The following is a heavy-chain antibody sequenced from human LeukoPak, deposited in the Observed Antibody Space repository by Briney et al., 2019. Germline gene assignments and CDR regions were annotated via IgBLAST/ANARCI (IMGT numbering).Heavy chain of an antibody. V-gene: IGHV4-4*07. Sequence: ASETLSLTCTVSGGSISSYFWSWIRQPPGKGLEWVGRIYTSGTTSYNASLKSRVTMSVDTSKNQFSLKLSSVTAADTAVYYCARDRGSGIDYWGQGTLVTVSS. CDR2: IYTSGTT. J-gene: IGHJ4*02. CDR1: GGSISSYF. CDR3: ARDRGSGIDY. D-gene: IGHD3-10*01.